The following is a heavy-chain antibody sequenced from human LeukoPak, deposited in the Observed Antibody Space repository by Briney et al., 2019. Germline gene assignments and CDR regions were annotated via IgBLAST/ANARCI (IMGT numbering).Heavy chain of an antibody. J-gene: IGHJ4*02. CDR3: ALRLGHSSGWYED. CDR1: GFTFSSYG. V-gene: IGHV3-30*03. D-gene: IGHD6-19*01. Sequence: GGSLRLSCAASGFTFSSYGMHWVRQAPGKGLEWVAVISYDGSNKYYADSVKGRFTISRDNSKNTLYLQMNSLRAEDTAVYYCALRLGHSSGWYEDWGQGTLVTVSS. CDR2: ISYDGSNK.